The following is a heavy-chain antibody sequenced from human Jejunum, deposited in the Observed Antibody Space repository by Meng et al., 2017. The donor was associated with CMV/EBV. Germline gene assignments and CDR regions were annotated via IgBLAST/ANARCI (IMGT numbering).Heavy chain of an antibody. Sequence: EVQLLQSGGGLAQSGGFLRLSCAASGFTLSNNAMSWVRQAPGQGLEWVSGITGGGRTFSADSVKGRFTISRDHSTNTVFLQMNSLRADDTAVYYCAKGGRGDGWYLTLDSRGQGTLFPV. CDR3: AKGGRGDGWYLTLDS. J-gene: IGHJ4*03. CDR2: ITGGGRT. CDR1: GFTLSNNA. V-gene: IGHV3-23*01. D-gene: IGHD5-24*01.